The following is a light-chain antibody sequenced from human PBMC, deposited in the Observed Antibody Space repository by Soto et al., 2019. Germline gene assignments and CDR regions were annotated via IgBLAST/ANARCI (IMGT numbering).Light chain of an antibody. CDR3: CSYAGSYTWV. J-gene: IGLJ1*01. CDR1: SSDVGGYNY. Sequence: QSALTQPASVSGSPGQSITISCTGTSSDVGGYNYVSWYQQHPGKAPKLMFYDVSNRPSGVSNRFSGSKSGNTASLTISGLQAEDEADYYCCSYAGSYTWVFGTGTKLTVL. V-gene: IGLV2-14*01. CDR2: DVS.